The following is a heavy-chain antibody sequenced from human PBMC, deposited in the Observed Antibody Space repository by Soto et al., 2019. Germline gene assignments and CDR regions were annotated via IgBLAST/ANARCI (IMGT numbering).Heavy chain of an antibody. CDR1: GGTFSSYT. CDR3: VRDRDEYSSSSWFDP. V-gene: IGHV1-69*04. CDR2: IIPILGIA. D-gene: IGHD6-6*01. Sequence: ASVKVSCKASGGTFSSYTISWVRQAPGQGLEWMGRIIPILGIANYAQKFQGRVTITADKSTSTAYMELSSLRSEDTAVYYCVRDRDEYSSSSWFDPWGQGTLVTVSS. J-gene: IGHJ5*02.